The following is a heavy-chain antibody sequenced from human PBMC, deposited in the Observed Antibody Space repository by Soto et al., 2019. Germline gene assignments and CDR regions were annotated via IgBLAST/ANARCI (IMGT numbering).Heavy chain of an antibody. J-gene: IGHJ6*02. CDR3: AKVTKRAAAGRYEYYKYGMDV. CDR1: GFAFSTYA. V-gene: IGHV3-23*01. CDR2: ISGSGGSS. D-gene: IGHD6-13*01. Sequence: SGGSLRLSCAASGFAFSTYAMTWVRQAPGKGLEWVSVISGSGGSSYYAASVKGRFTISRDKSKNTLFLQMNGLRAEDTAVYYCAKVTKRAAAGRYEYYKYGMDVWGQGTTVTVSS.